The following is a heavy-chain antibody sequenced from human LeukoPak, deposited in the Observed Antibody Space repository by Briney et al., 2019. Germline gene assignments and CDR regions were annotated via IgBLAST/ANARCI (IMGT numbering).Heavy chain of an antibody. CDR3: AKDLLNYYDSSGYYGDFDY. CDR1: GFTFSSYW. CDR2: IKQDGSEK. J-gene: IGHJ4*02. Sequence: GGSLRLSCAASGFTFSSYWMSWVRQAPGKGLEWVANIKQDGSEKYYVDSVKGRFTISRDNAKNSLYLQMNSLRAEDTAVYYCAKDLLNYYDSSGYYGDFDYWGQGTPVTVSS. V-gene: IGHV3-7*01. D-gene: IGHD3-22*01.